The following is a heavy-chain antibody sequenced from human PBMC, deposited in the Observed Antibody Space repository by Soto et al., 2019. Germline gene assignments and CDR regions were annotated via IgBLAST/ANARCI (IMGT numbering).Heavy chain of an antibody. V-gene: IGHV3-74*01. D-gene: IGHD2-15*01. J-gene: IGHJ4*02. CDR3: ARDPGYCSGGSCYVAGY. Sequence: EVQLVESGGGLVQPGGSQRLSCAASGFTFSSYWMHWVRQAPGKGLVWVSRINSDGSSTSYADSVKGRFTISRDNAKNTLYLQMNSLRAEDTAVYYCARDPGYCSGGSCYVAGYWGQGTLVTVSS. CDR1: GFTFSSYW. CDR2: INSDGSST.